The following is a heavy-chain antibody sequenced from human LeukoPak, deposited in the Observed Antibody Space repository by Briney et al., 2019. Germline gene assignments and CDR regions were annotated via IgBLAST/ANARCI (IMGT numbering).Heavy chain of an antibody. Sequence: SETLSLTCTVSGGSISSYYWSWIRQPPGKGLEWIGYIYYSGSTNYNPSLKSRVTISVDTSKNQFSLKLSSVTAADTAVYYCARTGYQNRRDGYKSFDYWGQGTLVTVSS. CDR1: GGSISSYY. J-gene: IGHJ4*02. CDR3: ARTGYQNRRDGYKSFDY. V-gene: IGHV4-59*08. CDR2: IYYSGST. D-gene: IGHD5-24*01.